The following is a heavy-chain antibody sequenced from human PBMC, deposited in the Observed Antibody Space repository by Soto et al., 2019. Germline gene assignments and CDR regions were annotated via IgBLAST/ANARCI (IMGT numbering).Heavy chain of an antibody. V-gene: IGHV4-30-2*01. CDR3: ARVLRDYYDSSGLFDY. Sequence: QLQLQESGSGLVKPSQTLSLTCAVSGGSISSGGYSWSWIRQPPGKGLEWIGYIYHSGSTYYNPALKSRVTISVDRSKNQFSLKLSSVTAADTAVYYCARVLRDYYDSSGLFDYWGQGTLVTDSS. J-gene: IGHJ4*02. CDR2: IYHSGST. D-gene: IGHD3-22*01. CDR1: GGSISSGGYS.